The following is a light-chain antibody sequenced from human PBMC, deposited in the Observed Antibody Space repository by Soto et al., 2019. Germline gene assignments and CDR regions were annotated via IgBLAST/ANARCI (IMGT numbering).Light chain of an antibody. CDR1: HSVTSN. CDR2: GAS. V-gene: IGKV3-15*01. Sequence: EIVMTQSPATLSVSPGERATLSCRASHSVTSNLAWYQQRPGQAPRLLIYGASTRATVIPARFSGSGSGTEFSLTISSLQSEDFAVSYCQQYNKWPLFTFGPGTRVDMK. J-gene: IGKJ3*01. CDR3: QQYNKWPLFT.